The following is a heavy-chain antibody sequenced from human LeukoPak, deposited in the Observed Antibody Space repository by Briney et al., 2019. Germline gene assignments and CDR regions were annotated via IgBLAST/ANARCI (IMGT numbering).Heavy chain of an antibody. CDR1: GGSISSGSYY. CDR3: ARDHTGTYYFDY. V-gene: IGHV4-61*02. Sequence: PSETLSLTCTVSGGSISSGSYYWSWIRQPAGKGLEWIGRIYTSGSTNYNPSLKSRVTISVDTSKNQLSLKLSSVTAADTAVYYCARDHTGTYYFDYWGQGTLVTVSS. CDR2: IYTSGST. J-gene: IGHJ4*02. D-gene: IGHD1-7*01.